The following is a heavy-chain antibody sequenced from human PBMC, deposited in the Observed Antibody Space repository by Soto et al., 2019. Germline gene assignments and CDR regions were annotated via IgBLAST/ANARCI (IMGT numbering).Heavy chain of an antibody. CDR1: GGSISSGDYY. D-gene: IGHD1-1*01. Sequence: SETLSLTCTVSGGSISSGDYYWSWIRQPPGKGLEWIGYIYYSGSTYYNPSLKSRVTISVDTSKNQFSLKLSSVTAADTAVYYCARVGELENYYYYGMDVWGQGTTVTSP. V-gene: IGHV4-30-4*01. J-gene: IGHJ6*02. CDR3: ARVGELENYYYYGMDV. CDR2: IYYSGST.